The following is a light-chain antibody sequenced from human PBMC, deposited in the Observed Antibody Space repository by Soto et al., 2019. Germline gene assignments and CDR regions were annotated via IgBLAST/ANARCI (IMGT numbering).Light chain of an antibody. CDR2: GAS. Sequence: ETVVTQSPAILSVSPGERVTLSCRASQSVISNLAWYQQKPGQAPRLLIFGASNRATGIPDRFTGSGSGTDFTLTISRLGPEDFAVYYCHQYGSSPYTFGQGTKLEIK. CDR3: HQYGSSPYT. V-gene: IGKV3-20*01. J-gene: IGKJ2*01. CDR1: QSVISN.